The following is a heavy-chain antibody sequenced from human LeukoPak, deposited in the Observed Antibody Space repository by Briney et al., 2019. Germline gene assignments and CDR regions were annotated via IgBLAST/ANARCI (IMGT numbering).Heavy chain of an antibody. CDR1: GGSISSSRYY. CDR3: ARDRWVAAAGTYYYYGMDV. J-gene: IGHJ6*02. V-gene: IGHV4-39*07. Sequence: SSETLSLTCTVSGGSISSSRYYWGWIRQPPGKGLEWIGSIYYSGSTYYNPSLKSRVTISVDTSKNQFSLKLSSVTAADTAVYNCARDRWVAAAGTYYYYGMDVWGQGTTVTVSS. D-gene: IGHD6-13*01. CDR2: IYYSGST.